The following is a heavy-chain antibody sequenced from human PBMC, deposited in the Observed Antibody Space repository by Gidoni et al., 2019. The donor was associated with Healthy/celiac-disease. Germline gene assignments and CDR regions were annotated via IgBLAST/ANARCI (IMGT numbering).Heavy chain of an antibody. Sequence: EVQLVQSGAEVKKPGESLRISCKGSGYSFTSYWISWVRQMPGKGLEWMGRIDPSDSYTNYSPSFQGHVTISADKSISTAYLQWSSLKASDTAMYYCARHYIGQGDTAMVTGYYWGQGTLVTVSS. V-gene: IGHV5-10-1*03. J-gene: IGHJ4*02. CDR2: IDPSDSYT. CDR3: ARHYIGQGDTAMVTGYY. D-gene: IGHD5-18*01. CDR1: GYSFTSYW.